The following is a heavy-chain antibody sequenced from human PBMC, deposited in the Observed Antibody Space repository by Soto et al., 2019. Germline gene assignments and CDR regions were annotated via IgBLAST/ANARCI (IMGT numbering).Heavy chain of an antibody. J-gene: IGHJ5*02. CDR3: ARWYSSSWYEGWFDP. CDR1: GFTFSSYA. V-gene: IGHV3-64*01. CDR2: ISSNGGST. D-gene: IGHD6-13*01. Sequence: GGSLRLSCAASGFTFSSYAMHWVRQALGKRVEYVSAISSNGGSTYYANSVKGRFTISRDNSKNTLYLQMGSLRAEDMAVYYCARWYSSSWYEGWFDPWGQGTLVTVSA.